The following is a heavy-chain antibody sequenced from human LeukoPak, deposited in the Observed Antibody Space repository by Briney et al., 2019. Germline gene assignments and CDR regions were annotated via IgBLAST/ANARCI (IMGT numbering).Heavy chain of an antibody. D-gene: IGHD6-19*01. V-gene: IGHV5-51*01. Sequence: AGESLKISCKGSGYSFTSYWIGWVRQMPGKGLEWMGIIYPGDSDTRYSPSFQGQVTISADKSISTAYLQWSSLKASDTAMYYCARQRDSRAWGGAFDYWGQGTLITVSS. J-gene: IGHJ4*02. CDR2: IYPGDSDT. CDR3: ARQRDSRAWGGAFDY. CDR1: GYSFTSYW.